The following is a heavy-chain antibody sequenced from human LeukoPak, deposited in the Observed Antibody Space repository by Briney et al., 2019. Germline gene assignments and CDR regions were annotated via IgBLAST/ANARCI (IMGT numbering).Heavy chain of an antibody. Sequence: PGGSLRLSCAASGFTFSSYSMNWVRQAPGKGLEWVSPISSSSSYIYYADSVKGRFTISRDNAKNSLYLQMNSLRAEDTAVYYCARDFLSSWAYYYYYYMDVWGKGTTVTVSS. D-gene: IGHD6-13*01. CDR2: ISSSSSYI. V-gene: IGHV3-21*01. J-gene: IGHJ6*03. CDR3: ARDFLSSWAYYYYYYMDV. CDR1: GFTFSSYS.